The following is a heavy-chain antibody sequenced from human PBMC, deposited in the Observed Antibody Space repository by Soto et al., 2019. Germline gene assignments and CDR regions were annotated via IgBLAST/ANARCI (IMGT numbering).Heavy chain of an antibody. CDR1: GGTFSSYT. V-gene: IGHV1-69*08. J-gene: IGHJ4*02. CDR3: AKDYGGKEGDY. CDR2: IIPILGIA. D-gene: IGHD4-17*01. Sequence: QVQLVQSGAEVKKPGSSVKVSCKASGGTFSSYTISWVRQAPGQGLEWMGRIIPILGIANYAQKFQGRVTINADKSTSTAYMELSSLRSDDTAVYDCAKDYGGKEGDYWGQGTLVTVSS.